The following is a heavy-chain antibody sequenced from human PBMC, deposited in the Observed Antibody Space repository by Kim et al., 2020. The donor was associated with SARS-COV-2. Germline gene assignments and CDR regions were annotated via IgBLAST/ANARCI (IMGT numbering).Heavy chain of an antibody. J-gene: IGHJ4*02. V-gene: IGHV3-33*05. CDR3: AIDPTQTFGDLSYHFDS. Sequence: GGSLRLSCAASGFTFSNYGMHWVRQAPGKGLEWVAFISYDGSNKYYADSEKGRFTISRDNSKNTIYLQMNSLRAEDTAVYYCAIDPTQTFGDLSYHFDSWGPETLVVVS. D-gene: IGHD3-10*01. CDR2: ISYDGSNK. CDR1: GFTFSNYG.